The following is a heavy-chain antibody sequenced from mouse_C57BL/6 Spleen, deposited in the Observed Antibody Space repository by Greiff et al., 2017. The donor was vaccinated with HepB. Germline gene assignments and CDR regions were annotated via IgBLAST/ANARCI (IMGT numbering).Heavy chain of an antibody. J-gene: IGHJ2*01. V-gene: IGHV1-82*01. CDR3: ARNWAPWYFDY. CDR2: IYPGDGDT. Sequence: VKLVESGPELVKPGASVKISCKASGYAFSSSWMNWVKQRPGKGLEWIGRIYPGDGDTNYNGKFKGKATLTADKSSSTAYMQLSSLTSEDSAVYFCARNWAPWYFDYWGQGTTLTVSS. CDR1: GYAFSSSW. D-gene: IGHD4-1*01.